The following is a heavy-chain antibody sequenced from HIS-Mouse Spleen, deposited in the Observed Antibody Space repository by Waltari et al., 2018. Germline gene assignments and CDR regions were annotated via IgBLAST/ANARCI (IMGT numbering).Heavy chain of an antibody. J-gene: IGHJ4*02. D-gene: IGHD6-13*01. V-gene: IGHV3-21*01. Sequence: EVQLVESGGGLVKPGGSLRLSCAASGFTFSSYILTWVRQAPGKGLEWVSSISSSSSYIYYADSVKGRFTISRDNAKNSLYLQMNSLRAEDTAVYYCARGYSSSEDYWGQGTLVTVSS. CDR3: ARGYSSSEDY. CDR2: ISSSSSYI. CDR1: GFTFSSYI.